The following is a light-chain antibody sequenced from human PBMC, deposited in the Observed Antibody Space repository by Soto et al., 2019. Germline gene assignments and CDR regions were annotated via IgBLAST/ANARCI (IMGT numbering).Light chain of an antibody. V-gene: IGKV3-15*01. CDR3: QQYNNWWT. CDR1: QSVSSN. Sequence: EIVMTQSPATLSVSPGERATLSCXASQSVSSNLAWYQQKPGQAPRLLIYGASTRATGIPARFSGSGSGTEFTLTISSLQSEDFAVYYCQQYNNWWTFGQGTKVDIK. CDR2: GAS. J-gene: IGKJ1*01.